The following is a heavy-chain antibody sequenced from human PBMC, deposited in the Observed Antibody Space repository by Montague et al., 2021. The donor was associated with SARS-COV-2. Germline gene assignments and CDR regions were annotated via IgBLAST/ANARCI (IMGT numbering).Heavy chain of an antibody. D-gene: IGHD5-12*01. V-gene: IGHV3-74*01. CDR2: INSDGSST. CDR3: ARGIVAPYYFDY. J-gene: IGHJ4*02. CDR1: AFTFTSYS. Sequence: SLRLSCAASAFTFTSYSLHWVRQAPGQGLVWVSRINSDGSSTSYADSVKGRFTISRDNAKNTLYLQMNSLRPDDTAVYYCARGIVAPYYFDYWGQGTLVTVSS.